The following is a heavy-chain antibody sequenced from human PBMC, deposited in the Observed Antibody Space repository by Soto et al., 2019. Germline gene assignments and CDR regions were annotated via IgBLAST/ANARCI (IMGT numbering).Heavy chain of an antibody. CDR1: GDSYSISTYS. J-gene: IGHJ5*02. CDR3: AGMPYTSGLRFDP. D-gene: IGHD6-19*01. V-gene: IGHV4-30-2*01. Sequence: SETLSLTCNMSGDSYSISTYSWSWIRQPPGKALQWIGFIYQSGVTSYNPSLASRVSVSLDRSNNQCSLKLKSVTAADTAVYFCAGMPYTSGLRFDPWGPGTLVTVSS. CDR2: IYQSGVT.